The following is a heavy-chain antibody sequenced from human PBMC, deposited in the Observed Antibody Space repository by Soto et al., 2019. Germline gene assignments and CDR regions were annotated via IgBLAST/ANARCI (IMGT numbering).Heavy chain of an antibody. CDR3: AKVDVSTAGYFDY. CDR1: GFTFSRHG. J-gene: IGHJ4*01. CDR2: INPSGDST. V-gene: IGHV3-23*01. Sequence: VGSLRLSCVASGFTFSRHGLSWVRQAPGKGLEWVSTINPSGDSTFYADSVKGRFTISRDNSKNTVYLQMNSLSVGDTAVYLCAKVDVSTAGYFDYWGHGALVTVSS. D-gene: IGHD6-13*01.